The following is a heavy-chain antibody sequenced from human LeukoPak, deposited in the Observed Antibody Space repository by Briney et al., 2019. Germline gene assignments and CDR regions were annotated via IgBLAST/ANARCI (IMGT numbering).Heavy chain of an antibody. CDR2: IWYDGSSQ. CDR3: ARDIHRYYGDY. CDR1: GFSFSAYG. V-gene: IGHV3-33*01. J-gene: IGHJ4*02. Sequence: GGSLRLSCTASGFSFSAYGMHWVRQAPGKGLEWVAVIWYDGSSQYYADSVKGRFTISRDNSKNTLFLQMNSLRAEDTAVYYCARDIHRYYGDYWGQGALVIVSS. D-gene: IGHD3-3*01.